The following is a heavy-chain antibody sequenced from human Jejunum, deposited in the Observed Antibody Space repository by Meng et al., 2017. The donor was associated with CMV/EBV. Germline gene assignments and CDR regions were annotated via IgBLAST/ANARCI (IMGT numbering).Heavy chain of an antibody. Sequence: FTSNAITWVRQAPGQGLEWMGRIIPILSIPTYAQRFQGRVTFTADKSADRSTSTAYMELSSLTSEDTAVYYCARVSPVVDYSMDVWGQGTAVTVSS. D-gene: IGHD3/OR15-3a*01. J-gene: IGHJ6*02. V-gene: IGHV1-69*04. CDR3: ARVSPVVDYSMDV. CDR2: IIPILSIP. CDR1: FTSNA.